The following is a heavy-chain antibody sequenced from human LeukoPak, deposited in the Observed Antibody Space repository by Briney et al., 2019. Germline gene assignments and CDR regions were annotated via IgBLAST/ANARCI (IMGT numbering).Heavy chain of an antibody. CDR3: ARLLVGVVAFDT. J-gene: IGHJ3*02. V-gene: IGHV4-59*08. CDR1: GGSISSYY. CDR2: IYYSGST. Sequence: SETLSLTCTVSGGSISSYYWSWIRQPPGKGLEWIGYIYYSGSTNYNPSLKSRVTISVDTSKNQFSLKLSSVTAADTAVYYCARLLVGVVAFDTWGQGTMATVSS. D-gene: IGHD1-26*01.